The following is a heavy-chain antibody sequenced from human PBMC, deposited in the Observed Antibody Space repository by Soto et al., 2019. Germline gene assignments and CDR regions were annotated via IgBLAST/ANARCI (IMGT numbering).Heavy chain of an antibody. Sequence: QVQLVESGGGVVQHGRSLRLSCAASGFTFSSYGMHWVRQAPGKGLEWVAVISYDGSNNYYADSVTGRFTISRDNSKNTLYLRMNSLRAEDTAVYDCAKGWGEYYDSSCYYPVDWGQGTPVTFSS. V-gene: IGHV3-30*18. D-gene: IGHD3-22*01. CDR1: GFTFSSYG. CDR3: AKGWGEYYDSSCYYPVD. J-gene: IGHJ4*02. CDR2: ISYDGSNN.